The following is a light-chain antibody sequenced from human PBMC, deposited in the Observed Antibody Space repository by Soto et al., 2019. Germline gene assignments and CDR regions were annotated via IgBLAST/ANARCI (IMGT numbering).Light chain of an antibody. CDR2: DAS. V-gene: IGKV1-5*01. Sequence: IQMTQSPSTLSASLVDRVAITCRASQSISSWLAWYQQKPGKAPKLLIYDASSLQSGVPSRFSGSGSGTEFALTITSLQPDDFATYHCQEYNTYSWAFGQGTKVDIK. CDR3: QEYNTYSWA. J-gene: IGKJ1*01. CDR1: QSISSW.